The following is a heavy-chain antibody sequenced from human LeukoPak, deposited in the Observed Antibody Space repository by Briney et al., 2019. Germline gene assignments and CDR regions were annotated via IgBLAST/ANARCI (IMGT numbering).Heavy chain of an antibody. CDR1: GGSFSGYY. Sequence: PSETLSLTCAVYGGSFSGYYWSWIRQPPGKGLEWIGGINHSGSTNYNPSLKSRVTISVDTSKNQFSLKLSSVTAADTAVYYCAREGYDSSGYYLYWGQGTLVTVSS. V-gene: IGHV4-34*01. D-gene: IGHD3-22*01. CDR2: INHSGST. J-gene: IGHJ4*02. CDR3: AREGYDSSGYYLY.